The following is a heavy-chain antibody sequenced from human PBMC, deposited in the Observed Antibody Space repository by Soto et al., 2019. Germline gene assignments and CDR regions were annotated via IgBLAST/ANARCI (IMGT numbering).Heavy chain of an antibody. Sequence: ASVKVSCKASGGTFSSYAISWVRQAPGQGLEWMGGIIPIFGTANYAQKFQGRVTITADESTSTAYMELSSLRSEDTAVYYCARQLAYWGGDCYYFDYWGQGTLVTVSS. CDR3: ARQLAYWGGDCYYFDY. CDR1: GGTFSSYA. CDR2: IIPIFGTA. V-gene: IGHV1-69*13. J-gene: IGHJ4*02. D-gene: IGHD2-21*01.